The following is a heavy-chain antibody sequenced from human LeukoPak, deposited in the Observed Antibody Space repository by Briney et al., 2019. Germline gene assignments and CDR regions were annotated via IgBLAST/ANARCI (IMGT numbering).Heavy chain of an antibody. CDR1: EFTFSSYA. CDR2: IKQDGSEK. V-gene: IGHV3-7*05. D-gene: IGHD5-24*01. CDR3: TREGTDDYNFSPFDF. J-gene: IGHJ4*02. Sequence: PGGSLRLSCAASEFTFSSYAMSWVRQAPGKGLEWVANIKQDGSEKYYVDSVKGRFTISRDNAKNSLYLQMNSLRAEDTAVYYCTREGTDDYNFSPFDFWGQGTLVTVSS.